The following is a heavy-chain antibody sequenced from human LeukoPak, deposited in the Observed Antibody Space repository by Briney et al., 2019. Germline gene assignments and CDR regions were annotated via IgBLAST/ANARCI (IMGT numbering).Heavy chain of an antibody. V-gene: IGHV5-10-1*01. CDR1: GYSFTNYW. D-gene: IGHD6-19*01. J-gene: IGHJ6*02. CDR3: ARRTGFLFGRDV. Sequence: PGESLRISCKGSGYSFTNYWITWVRQMPGKGLEWMGKIDPSDSYTNYSPSFQDHVTISADKSISTAYLQWSSLKASDTAMYYCARRTGFLFGRDVWGQGTPVTVSS. CDR2: IDPSDSYT.